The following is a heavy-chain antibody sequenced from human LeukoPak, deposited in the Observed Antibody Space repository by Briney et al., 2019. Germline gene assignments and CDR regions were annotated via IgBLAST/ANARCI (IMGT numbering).Heavy chain of an antibody. Sequence: ASVKVSCKASGYTFTSYYMHWVRPAPGQGLGWMGIINPSGGSTSYAQKFQGRVTMTRDTSTGTVYMELSSLRSEDTAVYYCARGGYDFWSGYSFDYWGQGTLVTVSS. D-gene: IGHD3-3*01. CDR2: INPSGGST. CDR1: GYTFTSYY. CDR3: ARGGYDFWSGYSFDY. J-gene: IGHJ4*02. V-gene: IGHV1-46*01.